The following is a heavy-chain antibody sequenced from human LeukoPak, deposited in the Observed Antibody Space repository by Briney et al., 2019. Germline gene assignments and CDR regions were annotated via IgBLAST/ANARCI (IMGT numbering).Heavy chain of an antibody. CDR1: GYTFTSYY. CDR2: IIPIIGTA. CDR3: ARALSYRGFYLVHYYYGMDV. J-gene: IGHJ6*02. Sequence: SVKVSCKASGYTFTSYYMHWVRQAPGQGLEWMGGIIPIIGTANYAQKFQGRVTITADESTSTAYMELSSLRSEDTAVYYCARALSYRGFYLVHYYYGMDVWGQGTTVTVSS. V-gene: IGHV1-69*13. D-gene: IGHD2/OR15-2a*01.